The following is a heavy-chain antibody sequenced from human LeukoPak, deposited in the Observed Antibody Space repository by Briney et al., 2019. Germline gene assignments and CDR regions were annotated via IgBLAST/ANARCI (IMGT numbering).Heavy chain of an antibody. CDR3: ARALEMATKWLSYAFDI. J-gene: IGHJ3*02. Sequence: ASEKVSCKASGYTFTSYYMHWVRQAPGQGLEWMGIINPSGGGTSYSQKFQGRVTMTRDTSTSTVYVELSSLRSEDTAVYYCARALEMATKWLSYAFDIWGQGTMVTVSS. CDR1: GYTFTSYY. V-gene: IGHV1-46*01. CDR2: INPSGGGT. D-gene: IGHD5-24*01.